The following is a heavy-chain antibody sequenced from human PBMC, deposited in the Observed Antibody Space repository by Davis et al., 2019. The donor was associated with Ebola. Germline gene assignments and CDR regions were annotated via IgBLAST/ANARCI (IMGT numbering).Heavy chain of an antibody. CDR2: IRSKANSYAT. Sequence: LSLTCAASGFTLSGSAMPWVRQASGKGLEWVGRIRSKANSYATAYAASVKGRFTISRDDSKNTAYLQMNSLKTEDTAVYYCTRSSYSGYDYEDYWGQGTLVTVSS. CDR3: TRSSYSGYDYEDY. CDR1: GFTLSGSA. V-gene: IGHV3-73*01. J-gene: IGHJ4*02. D-gene: IGHD5-12*01.